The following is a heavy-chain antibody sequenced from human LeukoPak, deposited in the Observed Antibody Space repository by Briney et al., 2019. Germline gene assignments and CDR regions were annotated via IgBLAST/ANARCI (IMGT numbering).Heavy chain of an antibody. CDR1: GYTFTGYY. V-gene: IGHV1-2*02. CDR3: ARVSGGYSGYEG. D-gene: IGHD5-12*01. CDR2: INPNSGGT. J-gene: IGHJ4*02. Sequence: ASVQVSCKASGYTFTGYYMHWVRQAPGQGLEWMGLINPNSGGTNYAQKFQGRVTMTRDTSISTAYMELSRLRSDDTAGYYCARVSGGYSGYEGWGQGTLVIVSS.